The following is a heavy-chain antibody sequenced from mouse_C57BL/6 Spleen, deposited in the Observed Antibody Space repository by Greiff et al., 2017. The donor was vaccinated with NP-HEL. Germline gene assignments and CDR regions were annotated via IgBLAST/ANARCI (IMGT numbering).Heavy chain of an antibody. CDR2: INPNNGGT. Sequence: VQLKQSGPELVKPGASVKISCKASGYTFTDYYMNWVKQSHGKSLEWIGDINPNNGGTSYNQKFKGKATLTVDKSSSTAYMELRSLTSEDSAVYYCARGKKTAQATMDYWGQGTSVTVSS. CDR3: ARGKKTAQATMDY. D-gene: IGHD3-2*02. CDR1: GYTFTDYY. J-gene: IGHJ4*01. V-gene: IGHV1-26*01.